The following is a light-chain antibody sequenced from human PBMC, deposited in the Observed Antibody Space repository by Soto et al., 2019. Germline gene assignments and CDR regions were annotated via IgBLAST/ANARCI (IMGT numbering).Light chain of an antibody. Sequence: EIVLTQSPGTLSLSPGERATLSCRASQSVSSSYLAWYQQKPGQAPRLLIHGASSRATGIPDRFSGSGSGTDFTLTISRLEPEDSAVYYCQQYGSSPMYTFGQGTKLGIK. CDR3: QQYGSSPMYT. CDR1: QSVSSSY. V-gene: IGKV3-20*01. CDR2: GAS. J-gene: IGKJ2*01.